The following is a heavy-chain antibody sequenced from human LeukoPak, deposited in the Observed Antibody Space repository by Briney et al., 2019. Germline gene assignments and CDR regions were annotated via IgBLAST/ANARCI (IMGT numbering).Heavy chain of an antibody. Sequence: GGSLRLSCAASGFTFDDYAMHWVRQAPGKGLEWVSGISWNSGSIGYADSVKGRFTISRDNAKNSLYLQMNSLRAEDTALYYCAKDIGYCGGDCQTLNAFDIWGQGTMVTVSS. J-gene: IGHJ3*02. V-gene: IGHV3-9*01. D-gene: IGHD2-21*02. CDR1: GFTFDDYA. CDR2: ISWNSGSI. CDR3: AKDIGYCGGDCQTLNAFDI.